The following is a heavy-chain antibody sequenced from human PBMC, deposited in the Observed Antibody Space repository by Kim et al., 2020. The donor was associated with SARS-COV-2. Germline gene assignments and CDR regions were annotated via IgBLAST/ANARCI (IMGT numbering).Heavy chain of an antibody. CDR2: ISWDSDTI. J-gene: IGHJ4*01. D-gene: IGHD3-9*01. CDR1: FDDYA. V-gene: IGHV3-9*01. CDR3: AKDAYDDDVLTGPYEF. Sequence: FDDYAMHWVRQAPGKGLEWVSTISWDSDTIHYADSVKGRFTISRDNAKNSLFLQMNSLRGDDTALYYCAKDAYDDDVLTGPYEFWGQGTLAT.